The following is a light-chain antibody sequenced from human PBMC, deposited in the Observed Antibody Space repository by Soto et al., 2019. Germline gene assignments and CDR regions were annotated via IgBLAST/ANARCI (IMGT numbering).Light chain of an antibody. Sequence: EIVLTQSPGTLSLSPGESATLSCRASQSVSSSYLAWYQKKPGQAPRLLIYGSFSRATGIPDRFSGSGSGTDFTLTISRVEPEDFAVYYCQQYGYFPITFGQGTRLEIK. V-gene: IGKV3-20*01. J-gene: IGKJ5*01. CDR1: QSVSSSY. CDR2: GSF. CDR3: QQYGYFPIT.